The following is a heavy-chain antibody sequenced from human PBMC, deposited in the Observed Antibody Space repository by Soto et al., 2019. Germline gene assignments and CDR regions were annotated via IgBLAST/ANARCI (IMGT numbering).Heavy chain of an antibody. J-gene: IGHJ3*01. CDR1: GYDFTSYW. D-gene: IGHD1-7*01. Sequence: EVQLVQSGAEMKKPGESLKISCKASGYDFTSYWIGWVRQMPGKGLELMGIVYTGDTDTKYSPSFQGQVTISGDKSITTTYLQWNSLKASDTAMYYCARLGSWANYHHLDVWGQGAMVTVSS. CDR3: ARLGSWANYHHLDV. CDR2: VYTGDTDT. V-gene: IGHV5-51*03.